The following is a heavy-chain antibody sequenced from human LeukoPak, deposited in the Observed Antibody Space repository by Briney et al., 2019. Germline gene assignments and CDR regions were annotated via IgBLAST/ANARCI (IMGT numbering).Heavy chain of an antibody. Sequence: SQTLSLTCAVSGGSISSSGYSWSWIRQPPGTGLEWIGYIYHSGSTYYNPSLKSRVTISVDRSKNQFSLKLSSVTAADTAVYYCARDLMEAFDIWGQGTMVTVSS. CDR2: IYHSGST. CDR1: GGSISSSGYS. V-gene: IGHV4-30-2*01. CDR3: ARDLMEAFDI. J-gene: IGHJ3*02. D-gene: IGHD3-10*01.